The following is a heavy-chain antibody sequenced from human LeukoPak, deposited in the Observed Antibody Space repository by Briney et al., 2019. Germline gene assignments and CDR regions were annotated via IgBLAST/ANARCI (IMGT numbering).Heavy chain of an antibody. CDR3: ARDGWLAWVGTRTYNWSTP. Sequence: GGSLRLSCAASGFTFSSYGMHWVRQAPGKGLEWVAVIWYDGSNEYYADSVKGRFTISRDNSKNTLYLQMNSLRAEDTAVFYCARDGWLAWVGTRTYNWSTPGGREP. CDR2: IWYDGSNE. V-gene: IGHV3-33*01. CDR1: GFTFSSYG. D-gene: IGHD1-1*01. J-gene: IGHJ5*02.